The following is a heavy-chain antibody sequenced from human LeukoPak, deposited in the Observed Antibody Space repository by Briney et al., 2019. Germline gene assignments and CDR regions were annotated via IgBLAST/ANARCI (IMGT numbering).Heavy chain of an antibody. Sequence: GGSLRLSCAASGFTFSSYAMSWVRQTPGKGLEWVSAISGSGGSTYYADSVKGRFTISRDNSKNTLYLQMNSLRAEDTAVYYCAKDSMIVRSHFDYWGQGTLVTVSS. J-gene: IGHJ4*02. CDR1: GFTFSSYA. CDR2: ISGSGGST. D-gene: IGHD3-22*01. CDR3: AKDSMIVRSHFDY. V-gene: IGHV3-23*01.